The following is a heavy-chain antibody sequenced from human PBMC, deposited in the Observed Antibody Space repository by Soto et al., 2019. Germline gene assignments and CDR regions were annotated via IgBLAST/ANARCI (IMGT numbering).Heavy chain of an antibody. CDR3: ARGLYYYGSGSFP. CDR2: INHSGST. D-gene: IGHD3-10*01. Sequence: TLSLTCAVYGGSFSGYYWSWIRQPPGKGLEWIGEINHSGSTNYNPSLKSRVTISVDTSKNQFSLKLSSVTAADTAVYYCARGLYYYGSGSFPWGQGTLVTVS. V-gene: IGHV4-34*01. J-gene: IGHJ5*02. CDR1: GGSFSGYY.